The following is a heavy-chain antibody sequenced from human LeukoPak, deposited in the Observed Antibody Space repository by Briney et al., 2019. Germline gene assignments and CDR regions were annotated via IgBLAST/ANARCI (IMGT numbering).Heavy chain of an antibody. Sequence: ASVKVSCKASGYTFSGYYMHWVRQAPGQGLEWMGWINPNSGVTNYAQKFQGRVTMTRDTSINTAYMELSRLRSDDTAVYYCARDSHNSGFGKFFDPWGQGTLVTVSS. J-gene: IGHJ5*02. V-gene: IGHV1-2*02. D-gene: IGHD6-19*01. CDR2: INPNSGVT. CDR3: ARDSHNSGFGKFFDP. CDR1: GYTFSGYY.